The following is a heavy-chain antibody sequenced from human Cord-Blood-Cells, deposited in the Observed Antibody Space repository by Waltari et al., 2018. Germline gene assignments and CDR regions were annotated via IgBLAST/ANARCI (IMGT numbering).Heavy chain of an antibody. V-gene: IGHV3-23*01. CDR3: AKGGPTTVTPFDY. CDR1: GFTFSSYA. Sequence: EVQLLESGGGLVQPGGSLRLSCAASGFTFSSYAMSWVRQAPGKGLEWVSAISGSGDSTDDADSVKGRFTISRDNSKNTLYLQMNSLRAEDTAVYYCAKGGPTTVTPFDYWGQGTLVTVSS. D-gene: IGHD4-17*01. J-gene: IGHJ4*02. CDR2: ISGSGDST.